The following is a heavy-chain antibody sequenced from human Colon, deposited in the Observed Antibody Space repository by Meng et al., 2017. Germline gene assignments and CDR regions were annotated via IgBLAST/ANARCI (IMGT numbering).Heavy chain of an antibody. V-gene: IGHV3-48*03. Sequence: GESLKISCAASGFTFSNYEMNWVRQAPGTGLEWISYVSPSSDITHYADSVKGRFTISRDNVRNSMYLQMNSLRAEDTAVYYCARDRGSGWSEEESGFGYWGQGTLVTVSS. CDR3: ARDRGSGWSEEESGFGY. J-gene: IGHJ4*02. CDR1: GFTFSNYE. D-gene: IGHD6-19*01. CDR2: VSPSSDIT.